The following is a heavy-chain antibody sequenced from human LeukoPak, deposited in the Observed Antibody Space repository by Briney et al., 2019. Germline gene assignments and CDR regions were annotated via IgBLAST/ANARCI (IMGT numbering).Heavy chain of an antibody. CDR3: ARGPRIAVAGTFY. Sequence: ASVKVSCKASGYTFTGYYMHWVRQAPGQGLEWMGWINPKSGGTNYAQTFQGRVAMTRDTSISTAYMEVSRLRSGDTAIYYCARGPRIAVAGTFYWGQGTLVTVSS. V-gene: IGHV1-2*02. D-gene: IGHD6-19*01. J-gene: IGHJ4*02. CDR1: GYTFTGYY. CDR2: INPKSGGT.